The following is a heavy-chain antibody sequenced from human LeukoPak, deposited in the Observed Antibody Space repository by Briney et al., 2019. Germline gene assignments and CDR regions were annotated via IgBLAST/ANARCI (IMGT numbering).Heavy chain of an antibody. CDR1: GGTFSSYA. V-gene: IGHV1-18*01. CDR2: ISGYNGDT. D-gene: IGHD1-1*01. J-gene: IGHJ3*02. Sequence: ASVKVSCKASGGTFSSYAISWVRQAPGQGLEWMGWISGYNGDTTYAQKLQGRVTMTTDTSTSTAYMELRSLRSDDTAVYYCTRVLLTTGIGAFDIWGQGTMVTVSS. CDR3: TRVLLTTGIGAFDI.